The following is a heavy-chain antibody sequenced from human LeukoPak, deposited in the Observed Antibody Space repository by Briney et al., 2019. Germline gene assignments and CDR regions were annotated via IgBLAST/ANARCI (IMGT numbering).Heavy chain of an antibody. Sequence: SETLSLTCTVSGGSISSYYWSWIRQPAGKGLEWIGRIYTSGSTNYNPSLKSRVTISVDTSKNQFSLKLRSVTAADTAVYYCARNSITGTTNWFDPWGQGTLVTVSS. J-gene: IGHJ5*02. CDR1: GGSISSYY. CDR2: IYTSGST. D-gene: IGHD1-20*01. CDR3: ARNSITGTTNWFDP. V-gene: IGHV4-4*07.